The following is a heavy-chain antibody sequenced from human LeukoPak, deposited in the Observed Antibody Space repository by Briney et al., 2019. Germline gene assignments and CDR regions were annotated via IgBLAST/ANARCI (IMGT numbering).Heavy chain of an antibody. J-gene: IGHJ4*02. CDR1: GSSISNGYY. D-gene: IGHD2-15*01. CDR2: VFQLQTVLT. CDR3: ARVLPTPKLLDS. V-gene: IGHV4-38-2*01. Sequence: SETLSLTCGVSGSSISNGYYWGWFRHPPGKGLEWIATVFQLQTVLTFYNPSLESRVAMSLDTTHNYFSLNLTSVTASDAALYFCARVLPTPKLLDSWGQGRLVTVSS.